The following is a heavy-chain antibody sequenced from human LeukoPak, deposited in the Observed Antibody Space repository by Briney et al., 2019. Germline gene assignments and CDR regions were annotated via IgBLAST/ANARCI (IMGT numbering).Heavy chain of an antibody. CDR1: GFTFSSYG. D-gene: IGHD4-11*01. CDR2: IRYDGSNK. Sequence: GGSLRLSRAASGFTFSSYGMHWVRQAPGKGLEWVAFIRYDGSNKYYADSVKGRFTISRDNAKNPLYLQMNSLRAEDTAVYYCARTGNYERYNWFDPWGQGTLVTVSS. J-gene: IGHJ5*02. V-gene: IGHV3-30*02. CDR3: ARTGNYERYNWFDP.